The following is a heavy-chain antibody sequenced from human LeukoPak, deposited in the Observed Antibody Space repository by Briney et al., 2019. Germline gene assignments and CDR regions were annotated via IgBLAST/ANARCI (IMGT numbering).Heavy chain of an antibody. CDR1: GFTFSIYS. V-gene: IGHV3-21*01. Sequence: GGSLRLSCAASGFTFSIYSMNWVRQAPGKGLEWVSSISSNSGYIYYADSVKGRFTISRDNTRNSLHLQMNSLRAEDRAVYYCARVPAARSGNYSYHGMDVWGLGTTVTVSS. J-gene: IGHJ6*02. CDR3: ARVPAARSGNYSYHGMDV. D-gene: IGHD1-26*01. CDR2: ISSNSGYI.